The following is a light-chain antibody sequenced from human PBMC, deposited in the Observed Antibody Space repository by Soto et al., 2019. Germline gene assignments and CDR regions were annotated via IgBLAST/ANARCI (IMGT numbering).Light chain of an antibody. CDR3: QQYGSSGT. Sequence: EILLTQSPGTLSFSPWEIATLSCRASQSVSNNVAWYQQKPGQAPRLLILGASTRATGIPARFSGSGSGTDFTLTISRLEPEDFAVYYCQQYGSSGTFGQGTKVDIK. V-gene: IGKV3-20*01. J-gene: IGKJ1*01. CDR2: GAS. CDR1: QSVSNN.